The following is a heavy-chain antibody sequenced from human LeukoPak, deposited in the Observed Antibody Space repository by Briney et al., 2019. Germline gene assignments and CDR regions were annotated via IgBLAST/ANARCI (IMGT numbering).Heavy chain of an antibody. CDR2: ISYDGSNK. J-gene: IGHJ6*02. Sequence: GGSLRLSCAASGFTFSSYAMHWVRQAPGKGLEWVAVISYDGSNKYYADSVKGRFTISRDNSKNTLYLQMNSLRAEDTAVYYCARDPREYSYGSLGYYGMDVWGQGTTVTVPS. V-gene: IGHV3-30-3*01. CDR1: GFTFSSYA. CDR3: ARDPREYSYGSLGYYGMDV. D-gene: IGHD5-18*01.